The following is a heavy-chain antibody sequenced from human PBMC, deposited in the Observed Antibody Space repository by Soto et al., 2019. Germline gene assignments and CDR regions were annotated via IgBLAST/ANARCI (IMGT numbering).Heavy chain of an antibody. CDR1: GFTFSLSA. J-gene: IGHJ4*02. D-gene: IGHD3-9*01. CDR2: ISGGGGST. CDR3: AKGPEYDILTGCDY. Sequence: EVQLLESGGGFVPPGESLRLSCAASGFTFSLSAMSWVRQAPGRGLEWVSSISGGGGSTEYADSVKGRFTISRDNSKDTVHLQMNSLRAEDTAVYYCAKGPEYDILTGCDYWGQGALVTVSS. V-gene: IGHV3-23*01.